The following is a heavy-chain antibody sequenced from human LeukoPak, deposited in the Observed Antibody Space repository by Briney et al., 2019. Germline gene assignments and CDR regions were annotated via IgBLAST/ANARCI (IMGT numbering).Heavy chain of an antibody. CDR1: GGSISSYY. CDR2: INHSGST. V-gene: IGHV4-34*01. Sequence: SETLTLTCTVSGGSISSYYWSWIRQPPGKGLEWIGEINHSGSTNYNPSLKSRVTISVDTSKNQFSLKLSSVTAADTAVYYCARGRVGSSWYGDNWFDPWGQGTLVTVSS. CDR3: ARGRVGSSWYGDNWFDP. D-gene: IGHD6-13*01. J-gene: IGHJ5*02.